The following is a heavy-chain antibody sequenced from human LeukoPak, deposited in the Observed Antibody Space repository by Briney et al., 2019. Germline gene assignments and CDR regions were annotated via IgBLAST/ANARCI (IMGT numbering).Heavy chain of an antibody. CDR1: GFTVSSNY. V-gene: IGHV3-66*01. Sequence: GGSLRLSCAASGFTVSSNYMSWVRQAPGKGLEWVSLIYSGGSTYYADSVQGRFTISRDNSKNTLYLQMNSLRAGGTAVYYCASRDKGYYYGMDVWGQGTTVTVSS. D-gene: IGHD5-24*01. CDR3: ASRDKGYYYGMDV. CDR2: IYSGGST. J-gene: IGHJ6*02.